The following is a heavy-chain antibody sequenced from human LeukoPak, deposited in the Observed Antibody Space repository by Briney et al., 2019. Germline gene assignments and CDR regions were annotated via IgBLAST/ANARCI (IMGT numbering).Heavy chain of an antibody. CDR1: GFTFSRYA. D-gene: IGHD3-22*01. CDR2: ISGSGGST. J-gene: IGHJ4*02. V-gene: IGHV3-23*01. CDR3: AKEIGPGYYDSSGSPD. Sequence: PGGSLRLSCAASGFTFSRYAMSWVRQAPGKGLEWVSAISGSGGSTYYADSVKGRFTISRDNSKNTLYLQMNSLRAEDTAVYYCAKEIGPGYYDSSGSPDWGQGTLVTVSS.